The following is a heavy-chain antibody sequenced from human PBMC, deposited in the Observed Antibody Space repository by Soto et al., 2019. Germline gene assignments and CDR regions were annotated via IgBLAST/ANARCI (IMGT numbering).Heavy chain of an antibody. Sequence: GPRRHSGRAAEGTIGGSARSCVRQSPGKALEWVSAISGSGGSTYYADSVKGRFTISRDNSKNTLYLQMNSLRAEDTAVYYCAKCTSMIVVAPDYWGQRT. CDR1: EGTIGGSA. V-gene: IGHV3-23*01. D-gene: IGHD3-22*01. CDR3: AKCTSMIVVAPDY. CDR2: ISGSGGST. J-gene: IGHJ4*02.